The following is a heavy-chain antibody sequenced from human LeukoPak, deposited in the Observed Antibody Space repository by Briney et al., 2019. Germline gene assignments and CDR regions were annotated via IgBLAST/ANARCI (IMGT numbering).Heavy chain of an antibody. CDR2: IYPGDPDT. J-gene: IGHJ6*02. V-gene: IGHV5-51*01. Sequence: GESLKISCKGSGYSFTSYWIGWVRQMPGKGLEWMGIIYPGDPDTRYSPSFQGQVTISADKSISTAYLQWSSLKASDTAMYYCARAVAAAGTGYYGMDVWGQGTTVTVSS. CDR1: GYSFTSYW. D-gene: IGHD6-13*01. CDR3: ARAVAAAGTGYYGMDV.